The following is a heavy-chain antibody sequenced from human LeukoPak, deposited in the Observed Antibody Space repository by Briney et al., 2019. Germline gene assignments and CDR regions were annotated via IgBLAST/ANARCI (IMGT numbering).Heavy chain of an antibody. CDR2: INHSGST. D-gene: IGHD6-19*01. J-gene: IGHJ4*02. CDR1: GGSFSGYY. Sequence: SETLSLTCAVYGGSFSGYYWSWIRQPPGKGLEWIGEINHSGSTNYNPSLKSRVTISVDTSKNQFSLKLSSVTAADTAVCYCARAQYSSGWYGQSSANFDYWGQGTLVTVSS. CDR3: ARAQYSSGWYGQSSANFDY. V-gene: IGHV4-34*01.